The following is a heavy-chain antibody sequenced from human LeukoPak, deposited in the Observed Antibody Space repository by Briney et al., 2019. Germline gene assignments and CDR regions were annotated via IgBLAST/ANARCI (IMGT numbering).Heavy chain of an antibody. CDR1: GFTFSDYY. CDR3: ATSEMATDPPDY. D-gene: IGHD5-24*01. CDR2: INWNGAST. J-gene: IGHJ4*02. V-gene: IGHV3-20*04. Sequence: GGSLRLSCAASGFTFSDYYMSWIRQAPGKGLEWVSAINWNGASTGYADSVKGRFTISRDNSKNTLYLQMNSLRAEDTAVYYCATSEMATDPPDYWGQGTLVTVSS.